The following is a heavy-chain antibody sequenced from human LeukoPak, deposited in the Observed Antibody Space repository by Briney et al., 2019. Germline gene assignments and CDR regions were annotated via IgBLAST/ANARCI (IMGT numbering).Heavy chain of an antibody. V-gene: IGHV4-39*07. D-gene: IGHD3-9*01. CDR3: ARDNVGGYETVTGYGYYY. J-gene: IGHJ4*02. CDR2: IYYSGST. Sequence: PSETLSLTCTVSGGSISSSSYYWGWIRQPPGKGLEWIGSIYYSGSTYYNPSLKSRVTISVDTSKNQFSLKLSSVTAADTAVYYCARDNVGGYETVTGYGYYYWGQGTLVSVSS. CDR1: GGSISSSSYY.